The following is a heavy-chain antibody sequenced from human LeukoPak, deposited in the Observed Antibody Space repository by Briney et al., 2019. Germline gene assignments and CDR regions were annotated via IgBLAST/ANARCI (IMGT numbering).Heavy chain of an antibody. CDR1: GFTFSSYA. Sequence: GGSLRLSCAASGFTFSSYAMSWVRQAPGKGLEWVSAISGSGGSTYYADSVKGRFTISRDNSKSTLYLQINSLRAEDTALYYCAKDHSGTWDYFDYWGQGTLVTVSS. CDR3: AKDHSGTWDYFDY. CDR2: ISGSGGST. D-gene: IGHD1-26*01. J-gene: IGHJ4*02. V-gene: IGHV3-23*01.